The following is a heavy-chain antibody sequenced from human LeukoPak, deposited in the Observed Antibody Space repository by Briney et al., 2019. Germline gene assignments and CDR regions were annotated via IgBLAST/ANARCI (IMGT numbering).Heavy chain of an antibody. CDR1: GGSISSGDYY. CDR3: AREIDSGKFDI. J-gene: IGHJ3*02. V-gene: IGHV4-30-4*01. D-gene: IGHD1-26*01. CDR2: IYYSGST. Sequence: SQTLSLTCTVSGGSISSGDYYWSWIRQPPGKGLERIGYIYYSGSTYYNPSLKSRVTISVDTSKNQFSLKLSTVTAADTAVYYCAREIDSGKFDIWGQGTMVTVSS.